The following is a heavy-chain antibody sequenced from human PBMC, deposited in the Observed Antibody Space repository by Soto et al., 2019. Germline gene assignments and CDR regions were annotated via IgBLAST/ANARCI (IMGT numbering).Heavy chain of an antibody. Sequence: SETLSLTCTVSGGSISSYYWSWIRQPPGKGLEWIGYIYYSGSTNYNPSLKSRVSISVDTSKNQFSLKLSSVTAADTAVYYCARLDEALDYWGQGTLVTVSS. J-gene: IGHJ4*02. CDR2: IYYSGST. V-gene: IGHV4-59*01. CDR1: GGSISSYY. CDR3: ARLDEALDY.